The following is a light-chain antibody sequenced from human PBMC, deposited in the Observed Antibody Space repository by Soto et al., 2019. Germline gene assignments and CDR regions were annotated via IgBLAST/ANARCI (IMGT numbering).Light chain of an antibody. CDR1: QSVSSNY. CDR2: GAS. Sequence: GTLSLSPGETATLSCRASQSVSSNYVAWFHQKPGQAPRLLIYGASSRATGVPDRFSASGSGTDFTLTISRLEPEDFAVYYCQQYGRSPFTFGPGTKVDIK. CDR3: QQYGRSPFT. J-gene: IGKJ3*01. V-gene: IGKV3-20*01.